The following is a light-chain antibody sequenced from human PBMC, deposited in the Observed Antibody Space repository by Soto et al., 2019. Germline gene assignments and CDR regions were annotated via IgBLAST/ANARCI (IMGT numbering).Light chain of an antibody. CDR3: QHSANWPLT. V-gene: IGKV3-11*01. Sequence: EIVLTQSPATLSVSPGERATLSCRASQSVSSSLAWYRRKPGQAPRLLIYDATNRASGVPARFSGSGSGTDFTLTISSLEPEDFAVYYCQHSANWPLTFGPGTKVDIK. J-gene: IGKJ3*01. CDR1: QSVSSS. CDR2: DAT.